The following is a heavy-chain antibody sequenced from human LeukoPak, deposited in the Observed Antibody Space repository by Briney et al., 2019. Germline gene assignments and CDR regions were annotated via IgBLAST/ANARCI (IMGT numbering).Heavy chain of an antibody. CDR3: AKGIYSSGWSYFDY. CDR1: GFTFSSYA. CDR2: ISGSGINT. J-gene: IGHJ4*01. V-gene: IGHV3-23*01. D-gene: IGHD6-19*01. Sequence: GGSLRLSCAASGFTFSSYAMSWVRQAPGKWLEWVSAISGSGINTYYADSVKGRFTISRDNSKNTLYLQMNSLRAEDTAVYYCAKGIYSSGWSYFDYWGHGTLVTVSS.